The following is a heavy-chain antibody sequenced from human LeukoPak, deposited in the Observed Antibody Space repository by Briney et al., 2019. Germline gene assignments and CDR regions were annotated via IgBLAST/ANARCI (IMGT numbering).Heavy chain of an antibody. V-gene: IGHV1-18*01. CDR1: GYTFTSYG. J-gene: IGHJ5*02. CDR2: ISAYNGNT. CDR3: ARVSQMVWWFDP. Sequence: ATVKVSCKASGYTFTSYGISWVRQAPGQGLEWMGWISAYNGNTNYAQKLQGRVTMTTDTSTSTAYMELRSLRSDDTAVYYCARVSQMVWWFDPWGQGTLVTVSS. D-gene: IGHD6-13*01.